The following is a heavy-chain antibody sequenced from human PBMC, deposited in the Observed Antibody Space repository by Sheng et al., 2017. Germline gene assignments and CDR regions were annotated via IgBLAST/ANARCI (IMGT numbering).Heavy chain of an antibody. Sequence: VQLVESGGGLVQPGGSLRLSCAASGFSVSRNYITWVRRAPGNVIEWVSLIYTGGGTTYADSVRGRFSIYRDNSKNTVXLQMNSLRAEDTAEYFCARGADDGRAYWAFDIWGQGT. CDR3: ARGADDGRAYWAFDI. CDR2: IYTGGGT. J-gene: IGHJ3*02. V-gene: IGHV3-66*01. D-gene: IGHD3-22*01. CDR1: GFSVSRNY.